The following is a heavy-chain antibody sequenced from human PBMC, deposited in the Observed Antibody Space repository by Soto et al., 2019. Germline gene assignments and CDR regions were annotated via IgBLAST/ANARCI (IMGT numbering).Heavy chain of an antibody. CDR1: GFTFSSYS. CDR3: ARGGYYHYGSGSLRRVYYYYYMDV. D-gene: IGHD3-10*01. Sequence: GGSLRLSCAASGFTFSSYSMNWVRQAPGKGLEWVSSISSSSSYIYYADSVKGRFTISRDNAKNSLYLQMNSLRAEDTAVYYCARGGYYHYGSGSLRRVYYYYYMDVWGKGTTVTVSS. J-gene: IGHJ6*03. V-gene: IGHV3-21*01. CDR2: ISSSSSYI.